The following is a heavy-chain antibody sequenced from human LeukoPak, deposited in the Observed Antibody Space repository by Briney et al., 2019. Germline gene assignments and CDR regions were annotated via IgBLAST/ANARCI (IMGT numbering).Heavy chain of an antibody. CDR2: INPNSGGT. J-gene: IGHJ4*02. D-gene: IGHD6-19*01. CDR1: GYTFTGYY. Sequence: ASVKVSCKASGYTFTGYYMHWVRQAPGQGLEWMGWINPNSGGTNYAQKFQGWVTMTRDTSISTAHMELSRLRSDDTAVYYCAREGRSGWLHKLDYWGQGTLVTVSS. V-gene: IGHV1-2*04. CDR3: AREGRSGWLHKLDY.